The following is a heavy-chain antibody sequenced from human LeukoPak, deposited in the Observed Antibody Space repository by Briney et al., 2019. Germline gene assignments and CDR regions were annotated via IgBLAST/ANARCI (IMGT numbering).Heavy chain of an antibody. CDR3: AREPVSSGLHFASDY. D-gene: IGHD3-22*01. J-gene: IGHJ4*02. CDR2: ISYTGSNK. V-gene: IGHV3-30*04. CDR1: GFIFSTYA. Sequence: PGGSLRLSCGASGFIFSTYAMHWVRQAPGKGLEWVAVISYTGSNKNYADSVKGRFTISRDNSKNTLYLQMNSLRAEDTAIYYCAREPVSSGLHFASDYWGQGTLVTVSS.